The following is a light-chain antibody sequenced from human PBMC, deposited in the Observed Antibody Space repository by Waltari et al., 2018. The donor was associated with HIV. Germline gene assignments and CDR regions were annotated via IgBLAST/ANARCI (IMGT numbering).Light chain of an antibody. CDR1: ENINHY. V-gene: IGKV3-11*01. Sequence: IVFPQSPAPLSLSPGERATLSCTDSENINHYFHWYQKKPGHPPKLVLYDASNRAPGVPEMFSGGGSETHFALTISSLEPEDFAVYYCQKRRNWPLTFGGGTKVEMK. CDR3: QKRRNWPLT. J-gene: IGKJ4*01. CDR2: DAS.